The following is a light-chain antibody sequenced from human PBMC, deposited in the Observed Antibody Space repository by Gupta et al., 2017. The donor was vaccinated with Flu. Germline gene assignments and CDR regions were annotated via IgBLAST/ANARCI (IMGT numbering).Light chain of an antibody. Sequence: QPVLAPTPSTSGTPGQTVTISCYGTKSTIERGPTNWYRHVPGTAPKLLVFNTDQRPSGVPGRFSGSKSGTSATLAISGLQSQEEADYYCAGWDDRLNGWVFGGGTKLTVL. V-gene: IGLV1-44*01. CDR2: NTD. CDR1: KSTIERGP. J-gene: IGLJ3*02. CDR3: AGWDDRLNGWV.